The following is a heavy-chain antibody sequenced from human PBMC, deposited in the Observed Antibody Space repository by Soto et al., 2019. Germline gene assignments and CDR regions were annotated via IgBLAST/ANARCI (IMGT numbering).Heavy chain of an antibody. CDR3: ASWDYDFWSGYYPFDY. V-gene: IGHV4-39*01. D-gene: IGHD3-3*01. Sequence: PSETLSLTCSVSGGSIISSSYYWGWIRQPPGKGLEWIGSIYYSGSTYYNPSLKSRVTISVDTSKNQFSLKLSSVTAADTAVYYCASWDYDFWSGYYPFDYWGQGTLVTVSS. CDR1: GGSIISSSYY. CDR2: IYYSGST. J-gene: IGHJ4*02.